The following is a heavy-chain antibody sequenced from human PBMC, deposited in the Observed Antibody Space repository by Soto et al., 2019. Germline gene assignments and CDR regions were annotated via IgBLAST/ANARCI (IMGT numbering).Heavy chain of an antibody. CDR2: INPKSGGT. J-gene: IGHJ6*02. Sequence: ASVKVSCKASGYTFTGYDMHWVRQAPGQGLECLGWINPKSGGTNYAQKFQGRVTMTRDTSISTAYMELSRLRSDDTAVYYCAREGYCSYYGMDVWGQGSTVNVSS. CDR1: GYTFTGYD. V-gene: IGHV1-2*02. CDR3: AREGYCSYYGMDV.